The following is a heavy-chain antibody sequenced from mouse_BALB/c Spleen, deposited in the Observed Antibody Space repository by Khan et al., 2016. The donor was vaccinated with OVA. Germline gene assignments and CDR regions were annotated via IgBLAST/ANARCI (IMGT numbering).Heavy chain of an antibody. CDR3: ARGNYYGYAMDY. Sequence: EVQLQESGPGLVKPSQSLSLTCTVTGYSITSNYAWNWLRQFPGNKLEWMGYISYSGSTNYNPSLKSRISITRDTSKNQFFLQLNSVTTEDTATYYCARGNYYGYAMDYWGQGTSITVSS. CDR2: ISYSGST. V-gene: IGHV3-2*02. D-gene: IGHD1-1*01. J-gene: IGHJ4*01. CDR1: GYSITSNYA.